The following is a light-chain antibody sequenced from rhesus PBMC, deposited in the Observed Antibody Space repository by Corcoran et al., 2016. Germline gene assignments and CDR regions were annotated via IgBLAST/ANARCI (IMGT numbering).Light chain of an antibody. CDR3: LQYNSDPYS. V-gene: IGKV1-43*02. Sequence: DIQMTQSPSSLSASVGDRVTITCRASQGISTYLHWYKQKPGKAPKGLIYKASSLEIGVPSRFSGSGSGIDFTLTISSLQPEDFATYYCLQYNSDPYSFGQGTKVEIK. CDR2: KAS. CDR1: QGISTY. J-gene: IGKJ2*01.